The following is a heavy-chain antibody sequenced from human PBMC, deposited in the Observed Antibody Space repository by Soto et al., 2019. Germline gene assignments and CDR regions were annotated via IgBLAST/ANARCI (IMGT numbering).Heavy chain of an antibody. D-gene: IGHD2-2*01. V-gene: IGHV1-18*01. J-gene: IGHJ6*02. CDR3: AMVPAAKNDYYYGMYV. CDR1: GYTFTSYG. CDR2: ISAYNGNT. Sequence: ASVKVSCKASGYTFTSYGISWVRQAPGQGLEWMGWISAYNGNTNYAQKLQGRVTMTTDTSTSTAYMELSSLRSDDTAVYYCAMVPAAKNDYYYGMYVWGQGTTVTVSS.